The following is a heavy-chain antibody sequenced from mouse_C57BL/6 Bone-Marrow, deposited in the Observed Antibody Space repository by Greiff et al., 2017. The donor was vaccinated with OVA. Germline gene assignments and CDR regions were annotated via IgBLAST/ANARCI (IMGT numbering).Heavy chain of an antibody. J-gene: IGHJ2*01. Sequence: EVQLVESGGGLVQPGGSLSLSCAASGFTFTDYYMSWVRQPPGKALEWLGFISNKANGYTTEYSVSVKARFTISRETSQSILYLQMNALRAEDSATDYCARIPPITTVEAKYDCDYWGQGTTLTVSS. V-gene: IGHV7-3*01. CDR2: ISNKANGYTT. D-gene: IGHD1-1*01. CDR3: ARIPPITTVEAKYDCDY. CDR1: GFTFTDYY.